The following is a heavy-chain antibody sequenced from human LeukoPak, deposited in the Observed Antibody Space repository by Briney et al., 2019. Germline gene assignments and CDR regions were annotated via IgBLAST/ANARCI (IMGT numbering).Heavy chain of an antibody. CDR3: AKAPYYDFWSAYYTGFIPYFDY. J-gene: IGHJ4*02. Sequence: QPGGSLRLSCAASGFTFSSYAMTWVRQAPGKGLEWVSSISGSGGSTYYADSVKGRFTISRDNSKNTLYLQMNGLRAEDTAVYYCAKAPYYDFWSAYYTGFIPYFDYWGQGTLVTVSS. CDR2: ISGSGGST. CDR1: GFTFSSYA. D-gene: IGHD3-3*01. V-gene: IGHV3-23*01.